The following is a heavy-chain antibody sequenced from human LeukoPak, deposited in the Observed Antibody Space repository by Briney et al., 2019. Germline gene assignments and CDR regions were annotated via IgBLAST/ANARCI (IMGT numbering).Heavy chain of an antibody. CDR1: GITVNTNY. CDR3: AKDLKLRDY. J-gene: IGHJ4*02. V-gene: IGHV3-23*01. CDR2: ISGSGGST. D-gene: IGHD4-17*01. Sequence: GGSLRLSCAASGITVNTNYMSWVRQAPGKGLEWVSAISGSGGSTYYADSVKGRFTISRDNSKNTLYLQMNSLRAEDTAVYYCAKDLKLRDYWGQGTLVTVSS.